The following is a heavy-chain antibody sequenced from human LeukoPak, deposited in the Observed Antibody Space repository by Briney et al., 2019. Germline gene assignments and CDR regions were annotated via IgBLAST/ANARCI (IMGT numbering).Heavy chain of an antibody. CDR2: INTDGSST. D-gene: IGHD6-6*01. V-gene: IGHV3-74*01. J-gene: IGHJ4*02. Sequence: PTGGSLRLSCAASGFTFSSYWMHWVRQAPGKGLVWVSRINTDGSSTSYADSVKGRFTISRDNAKNTLYLQMNGLRAEDTAVYYCARESLLIAAPFDYWGQGTLVTVSS. CDR3: ARESLLIAAPFDY. CDR1: GFTFSSYW.